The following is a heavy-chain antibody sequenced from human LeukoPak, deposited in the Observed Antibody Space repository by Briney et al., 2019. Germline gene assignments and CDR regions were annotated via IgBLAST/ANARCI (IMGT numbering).Heavy chain of an antibody. Sequence: GGSLRLSCAASSFTPSSNYMSWVPQSPGKGLDFLSVIYSGGSTYYADSVKGRFTISRDNSKNTLYLQMNSLRAEDTAVYYCARDFDSSSYFDYWGQGTLVTVSS. J-gene: IGHJ4*02. CDR2: IYSGGST. D-gene: IGHD6-13*01. V-gene: IGHV3-53*01. CDR1: SFTPSSNY. CDR3: ARDFDSSSYFDY.